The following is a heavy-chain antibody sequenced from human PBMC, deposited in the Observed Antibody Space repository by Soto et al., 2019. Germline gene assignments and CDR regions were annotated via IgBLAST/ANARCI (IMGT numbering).Heavy chain of an antibody. CDR3: ASGAYYGSGSYDY. J-gene: IGHJ4*02. D-gene: IGHD3-10*01. CDR2: IYHSGST. Sequence: PSETLSLTCAVSGGSTSSGGYSWSWIRQPPGKGLEWIGYIYHSGSTYYNPSLKSRVTISVDTSKNQFSLKLSSVTAADTAVYYCASGAYYGSGSYDYWGQGTLVTVSS. CDR1: GGSTSSGGYS. V-gene: IGHV4-30-2*01.